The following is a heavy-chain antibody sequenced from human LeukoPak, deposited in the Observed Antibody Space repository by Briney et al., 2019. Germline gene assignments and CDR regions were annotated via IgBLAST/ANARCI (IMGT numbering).Heavy chain of an antibody. CDR2: FYPGDSST. J-gene: IGHJ5*02. V-gene: IGHV5-51*01. D-gene: IGHD3-22*01. CDR3: ARLTDYYDSSGYYRNYNWFDP. CDR1: GYSFGNYW. Sequence: GESLKISCRCSGYSFGNYWIAWVRQLPGKGLEWMGIFYPGDSSTKYSPSFQGQVTISVDRSINTAYLQWSSLTASDTAMYYCARLTDYYDSSGYYRNYNWFDPWGQGTLVTVSS.